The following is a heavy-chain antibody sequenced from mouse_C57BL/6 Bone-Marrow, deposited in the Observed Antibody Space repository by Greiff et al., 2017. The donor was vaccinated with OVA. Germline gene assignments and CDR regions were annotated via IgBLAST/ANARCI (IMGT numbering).Heavy chain of an antibody. Sequence: VQLQESGAELVKPGASVKISCKASGYAFSSYWMNWVKQRPGKGLEWIGQIYPGDGDTNYNGKFKGKATLTADKSSSTAYMQLSSLTSEDSAVYLCARKGAIYYGNFWFAYWGQGTLVTVSA. CDR1: GYAFSSYW. V-gene: IGHV1-80*01. CDR2: IYPGDGDT. D-gene: IGHD2-1*01. J-gene: IGHJ3*01. CDR3: ARKGAIYYGNFWFAY.